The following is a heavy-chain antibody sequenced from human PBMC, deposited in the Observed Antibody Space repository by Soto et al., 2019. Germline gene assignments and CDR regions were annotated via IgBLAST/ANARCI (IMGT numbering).Heavy chain of an antibody. J-gene: IGHJ4*02. Sequence: PGGSLRLSCAASGFSLSTYAVSWVRQAPGKGLEWVSVISSSGGSTSYADSVKGRFTISRDTSKNTLFLQMNSLRAEDTAVYYCAKSAGSSSWFFTMDYWGQGTLVTVSS. CDR1: GFSLSTYA. CDR3: AKSAGSSSWFFTMDY. V-gene: IGHV3-23*01. CDR2: ISSSGGST. D-gene: IGHD6-13*01.